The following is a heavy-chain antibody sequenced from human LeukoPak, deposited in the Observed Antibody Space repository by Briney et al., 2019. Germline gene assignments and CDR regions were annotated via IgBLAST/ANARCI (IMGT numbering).Heavy chain of an antibody. Sequence: ASVNVSCTASGGTFSSYAISWVRQAPGQGLEWMGRIIPILGIANYAQKFQGRVTITADKSTSTAYMELSSLRSEDTAVYYCARVLDILTDYYRGAFDIWGQGTMVTVSS. J-gene: IGHJ3*02. CDR1: GGTFSSYA. D-gene: IGHD3-9*01. CDR3: ARVLDILTDYYRGAFDI. CDR2: IIPILGIA. V-gene: IGHV1-69*04.